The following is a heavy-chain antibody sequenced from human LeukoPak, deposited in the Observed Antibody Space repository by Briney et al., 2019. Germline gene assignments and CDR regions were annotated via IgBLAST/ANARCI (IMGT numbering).Heavy chain of an antibody. Sequence: PSEPLTLTCAVYGGSFSGYYWRWLRHPPGKALEGIGRIYTSGSTNYNPSLKSRVTMSVDTSKNQFSLKLSSVTAADTAVYYCARDSRGFSRYGSGSLDYWGQGTLVTVSS. CDR1: GGSFSGYY. V-gene: IGHV4-59*10. CDR2: IYTSGST. J-gene: IGHJ4*02. D-gene: IGHD3-10*01. CDR3: ARDSRGFSRYGSGSLDY.